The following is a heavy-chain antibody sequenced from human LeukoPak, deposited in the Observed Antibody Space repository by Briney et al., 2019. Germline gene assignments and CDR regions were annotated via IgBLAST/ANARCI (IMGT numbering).Heavy chain of an antibody. D-gene: IGHD2-2*01. J-gene: IGHJ5*02. Sequence: GGSLRLSCAASGFTFDDYGMSWIRQAPGKGLEWVSYISSSGSTIYYADSVKGRFTISRDNAKNSLYLQMNSLRAEDTAVYYCARFGSQLLWRWFDPWGQGTLVTVSS. V-gene: IGHV3-11*04. CDR2: ISSSGSTI. CDR1: GFTFDDYG. CDR3: ARFGSQLLWRWFDP.